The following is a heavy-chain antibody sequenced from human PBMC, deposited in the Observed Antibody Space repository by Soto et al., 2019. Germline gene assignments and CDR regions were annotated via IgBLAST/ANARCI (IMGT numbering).Heavy chain of an antibody. CDR1: GFTFSDYY. CDR3: ARHSPTCLESRFDP. D-gene: IGHD3-3*02. J-gene: IGHJ5*02. CDR2: SSTSGSTT. V-gene: IGHV3-11*01. Sequence: GGSLRLSCVASGFTFSDYYMSWIRQAPGKGLEWISYSSTSGSTTFYADSVKGRFTISRDNAENSLFLQMNSLRAEDTAVYYCARHSPTCLESRFDPRGQGTLGTASS.